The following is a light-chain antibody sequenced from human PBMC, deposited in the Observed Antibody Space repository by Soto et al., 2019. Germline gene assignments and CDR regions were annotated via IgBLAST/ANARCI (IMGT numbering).Light chain of an antibody. Sequence: QSVLTQPASVSGSPGQSLTISCTGTSSDVGGYNYVSWYQRRPGKAPKLMIYDVSNRPSGVSNRFSGSKSGSTASLTISGLQTEDEDDYYCCSYTSSFTAVFGGGTKLTVL. V-gene: IGLV2-14*01. CDR3: CSYTSSFTAV. CDR2: DVS. J-gene: IGLJ2*01. CDR1: SSDVGGYNY.